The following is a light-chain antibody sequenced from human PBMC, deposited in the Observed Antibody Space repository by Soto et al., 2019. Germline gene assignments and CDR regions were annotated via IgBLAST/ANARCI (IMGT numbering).Light chain of an antibody. Sequence: QSALTQPASVSGSPGQSIPISGAGTGGDIGAYNYVSWYQQHPGKAPKLMIYEVIRRPSGISNRFSGSKSGNTASLTISTLQAEDEADYYCSSYTTSSTVVFGGGTKLTVL. CDR3: SSYTTSSTVV. CDR1: GGDIGAYNY. J-gene: IGLJ3*02. CDR2: EVI. V-gene: IGLV2-14*01.